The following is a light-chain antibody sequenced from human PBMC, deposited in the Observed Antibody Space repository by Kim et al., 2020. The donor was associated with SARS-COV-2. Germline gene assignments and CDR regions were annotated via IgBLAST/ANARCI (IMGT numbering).Light chain of an antibody. J-gene: IGLJ1*01. CDR2: RDN. V-gene: IGLV3-9*01. Sequence: PGQTTRITCGRNNIGSKNVHWYQQKPGQAPVLVIYRDNDRPSGIPERFSGSNSGNTATLTISRAQVGDEADYYCQVWDSDSSTYVFGTGTKVTVL. CDR3: QVWDSDSSTYV. CDR1: NIGSKN.